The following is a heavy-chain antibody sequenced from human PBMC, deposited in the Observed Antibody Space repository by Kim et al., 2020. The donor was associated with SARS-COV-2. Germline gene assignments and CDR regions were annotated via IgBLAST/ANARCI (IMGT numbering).Heavy chain of an antibody. CDR1: GGSISSYY. CDR2: IYYSGST. CDR3: ARGTPYSGSYY. J-gene: IGHJ4*02. Sequence: SETLSLTCTVSGGSISSYYWSWIRQPPGKGLEWIGYIYYSGSTNYNPSLKSRVTISVDTSKNQFSLKLSSVTAADTAVYYCARGTPYSGSYYWGQGTLVTVSS. V-gene: IGHV4-59*01. D-gene: IGHD1-26*01.